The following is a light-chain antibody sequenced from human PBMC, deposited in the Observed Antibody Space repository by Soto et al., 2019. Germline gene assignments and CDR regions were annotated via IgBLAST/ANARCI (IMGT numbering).Light chain of an antibody. J-gene: IGKJ4*01. CDR1: QSFRSNY. V-gene: IGKV3-20*01. CDR2: VVS. Sequence: EIVLTQSPGTLSLSPGERATLSCRSSQSFRSNYLAWYQQRPGQAPRLLIYVVSSRASGIPDRFSGSVSGTDFTLTISRLEPEDSAVYYCQQYDRIPGFTFGGGTKVEI. CDR3: QQYDRIPGFT.